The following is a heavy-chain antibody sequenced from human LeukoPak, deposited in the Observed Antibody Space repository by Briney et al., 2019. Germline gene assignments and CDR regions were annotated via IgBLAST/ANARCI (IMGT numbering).Heavy chain of an antibody. V-gene: IGHV5-51*01. CDR2: IYPGDSDT. CDR1: GYSFTSYW. D-gene: IGHD1-14*01. CDR3: ARHPNITVVGNNWFDP. J-gene: IGHJ5*02. Sequence: GESLKISCQGSGYSFTSYWIGWVRQMPGKGLEWMGIIYPGDSDTKYSPSFQGQVTVSADKSISTAYLQWSSLKPSDTAMYYCARHPNITVVGNNWFDPWGQGTLVTVSS.